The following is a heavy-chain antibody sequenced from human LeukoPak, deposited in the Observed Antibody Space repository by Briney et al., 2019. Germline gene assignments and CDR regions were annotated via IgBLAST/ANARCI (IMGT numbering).Heavy chain of an antibody. CDR3: ARAGTFPLEMATIPLGY. Sequence: GASVKVSCKASGYTFTSYGISWVRQAPGQGLEWMGWISAYNGNTNYAQKLQGRVTMTTDTSTSTAYMELSSLRSEDTAVYYCARAGTFPLEMATIPLGYWGQGTLVTVSS. D-gene: IGHD5-24*01. J-gene: IGHJ4*02. CDR1: GYTFTSYG. V-gene: IGHV1-18*01. CDR2: ISAYNGNT.